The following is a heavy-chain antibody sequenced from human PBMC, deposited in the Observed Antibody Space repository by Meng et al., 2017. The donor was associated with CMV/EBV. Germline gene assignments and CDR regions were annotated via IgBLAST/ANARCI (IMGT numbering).Heavy chain of an antibody. CDR3: ARGDSYNYYYYYGMDV. D-gene: IGHD2-21*01. CDR1: GGTFSSYA. J-gene: IGHJ6*02. Sequence: SVKVSCKASGGTFSSYAISWVRQAPGQGLEWMGGIIHIFGTANYAQKFQGRVTITTDESTSTAYMELSSLRSEDTAVYYCARGDSYNYYYYYGMDVWGQGTTVTVSS. V-gene: IGHV1-69*05. CDR2: IIHIFGTA.